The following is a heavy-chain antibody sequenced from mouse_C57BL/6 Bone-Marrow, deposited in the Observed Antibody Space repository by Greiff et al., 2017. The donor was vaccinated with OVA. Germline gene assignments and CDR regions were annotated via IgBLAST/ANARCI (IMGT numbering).Heavy chain of an antibody. CDR1: GFTFSDYY. D-gene: IGHD1-1*01. J-gene: IGHJ1*03. V-gene: IGHV5-16*01. CDR2: INYDGSST. Sequence: EVQLVESEGGLVQPGSSMKLSCTASGFTFSDYYMAWVRQVPEKGLEWVANINYDGSSTYYLDSLKSRFIISRDNAKNILYLQMSSLKSEDTATYYCARAYGSSYRYFDVWGTGTTVTVSS. CDR3: ARAYGSSYRYFDV.